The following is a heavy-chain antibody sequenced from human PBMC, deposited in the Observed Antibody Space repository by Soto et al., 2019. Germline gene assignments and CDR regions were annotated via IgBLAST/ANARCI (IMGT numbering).Heavy chain of an antibody. D-gene: IGHD3-16*01. CDR3: AREGGSDHAAAFDI. Sequence: GGSLRLSCAASGFTFDDYGMSWVRQAPGKGLEWVSGINWNGGSTGYADSVKGRFTISRDNAKNSLYLQMNSLRAEDTALYYCAREGGSDHAAAFDIWGQGTMVTVSS. CDR1: GFTFDDYG. CDR2: INWNGGST. J-gene: IGHJ3*02. V-gene: IGHV3-20*04.